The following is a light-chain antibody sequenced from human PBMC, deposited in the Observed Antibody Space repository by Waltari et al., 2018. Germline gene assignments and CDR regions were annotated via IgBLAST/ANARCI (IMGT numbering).Light chain of an antibody. CDR3: QQYNNWPRT. Sequence: EIVMTQSPATLSVSPGERATLSCRASKSVSSNLAWYQQKPGQAPRLRISCASTRATGIPARCSGSGSGTEFTLTISSLQSEDFAVYYCQQYNNWPRTFGQGTKVEIK. CDR1: KSVSSN. CDR2: CAS. V-gene: IGKV3-15*01. J-gene: IGKJ1*01.